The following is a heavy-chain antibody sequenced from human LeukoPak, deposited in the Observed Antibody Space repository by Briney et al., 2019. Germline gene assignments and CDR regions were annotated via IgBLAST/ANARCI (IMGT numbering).Heavy chain of an antibody. Sequence: ASVKVSCKASGYTFSDYYLHWVRQAPGQELEWMGWINPNSGGTDYAQKFQGRVTMTRDTSISTAYMELSSLRFDDTAFYYCARAPMGTAPLYWGQGTLVTVSS. CDR2: INPNSGGT. J-gene: IGHJ4*02. D-gene: IGHD1/OR15-1a*01. V-gene: IGHV1-2*02. CDR3: ARAPMGTAPLY. CDR1: GYTFSDYY.